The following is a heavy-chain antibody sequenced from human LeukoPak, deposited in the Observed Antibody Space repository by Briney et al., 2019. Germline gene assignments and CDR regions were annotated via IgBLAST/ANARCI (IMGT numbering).Heavy chain of an antibody. V-gene: IGHV4-34*01. CDR3: ARTTEGGYTYGYFYYYYMDV. CDR1: GGSFSGYY. CDR2: INHSGST. J-gene: IGHJ6*03. Sequence: SETLSLTCAVYGGSFSGYYWSWIRQPPGKGLEWIGEINHSGSTNYNPSLKSRVTISVDTSKNQFSLKLSSVTAADTAVYYRARTTEGGYTYGYFYYYYMDVWGKGTTVTISS. D-gene: IGHD5-18*01.